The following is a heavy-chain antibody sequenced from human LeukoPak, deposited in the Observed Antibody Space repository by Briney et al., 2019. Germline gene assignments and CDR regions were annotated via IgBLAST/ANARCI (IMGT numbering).Heavy chain of an antibody. V-gene: IGHV4-4*02. CDR1: GGSISSSNW. CDR3: ARGGYYDSSGNDAFDI. Sequence: SETLSLTCAVSGGSISSSNWWSWVCQPPGKGLEWIGEIYHSGSTNYNPSLKSRVTISVDKSKNQFSLKLSSVTAADTAVYYCARGGYYDSSGNDAFDIWGQGTMVTVSS. D-gene: IGHD3-22*01. CDR2: IYHSGST. J-gene: IGHJ3*02.